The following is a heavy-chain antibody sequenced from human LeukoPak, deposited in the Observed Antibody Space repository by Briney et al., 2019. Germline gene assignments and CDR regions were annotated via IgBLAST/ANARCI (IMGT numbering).Heavy chain of an antibody. CDR1: GFALNSYS. Sequence: GGSLRLSCAASGFALNSYSLSWVRQAPGKGLEWVSAISGSGGSTYYADSVKGRVTISRDNSKNTLHLQMNSLRAEDTAVYYCAKVGCSSTSCYTGLDYWGQGTLVTVSS. J-gene: IGHJ4*02. CDR2: ISGSGGST. D-gene: IGHD2-2*02. V-gene: IGHV3-23*01. CDR3: AKVGCSSTSCYTGLDY.